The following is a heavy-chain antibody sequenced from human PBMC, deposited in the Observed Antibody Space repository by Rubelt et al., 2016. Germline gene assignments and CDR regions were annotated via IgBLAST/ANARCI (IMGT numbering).Heavy chain of an antibody. J-gene: IGHJ3*02. Sequence: EWIGEINHSGSTNYNPSLKSRVTISVDTSKNQFSLKLSSVTAADTAVYYCARGKLSIRHHFAFDIWGQGTMVTVSS. CDR3: ARGKLSIRHHFAFDI. CDR2: INHSGST. V-gene: IGHV4-34*01. D-gene: IGHD1-14*01.